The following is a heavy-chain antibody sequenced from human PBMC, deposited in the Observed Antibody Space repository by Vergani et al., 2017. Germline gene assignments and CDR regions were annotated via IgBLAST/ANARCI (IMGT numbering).Heavy chain of an antibody. Sequence: QVQLVQSGAEVKKPGSSVKVSCKASGGTFSSYAISWVRQAPGQGLEWMGGIIPIFGTANYAQKFQGRVTITADESTSTAYMELSSLSSEDTAMDYCARAHSIAVAGYYFDYWGQGTLVTVSS. CDR1: GGTFSSYA. V-gene: IGHV1-69*12. D-gene: IGHD6-19*01. CDR3: ARAHSIAVAGYYFDY. J-gene: IGHJ4*02. CDR2: IIPIFGTA.